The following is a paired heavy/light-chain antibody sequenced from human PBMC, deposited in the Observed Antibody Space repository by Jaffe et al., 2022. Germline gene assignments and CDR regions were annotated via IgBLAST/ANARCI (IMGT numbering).Heavy chain of an antibody. CDR2: ISWNSGTI. V-gene: IGHV3-9*01. D-gene: IGHD4-17*01. Sequence: EVQLVESGGGLVQPGRSLRLSCSASRFTFEDYAMHWVRQAPGKGLEWVSVISWNSGTIGYADSVKGRFTISRDNAKNSLYLEMNSLRAEDTALYYCAKDISRRRAAVTTGGFDIWGQGAMVTVSS. J-gene: IGHJ3*02. CDR3: AKDISRRRAAVTTGGFDI. CDR1: RFTFEDYA.
Light chain of an antibody. Sequence: SYELTQPPSVSVSPGQTASITCSGDKLGDKYAYWYQQKPGQSPVLVIYEDSKRPSGIPARFSGSNSGNTATLTISGTQAMDEADYYCQAWDSSTVVFGGGTKLTVL. J-gene: IGLJ2*01. CDR2: EDS. CDR1: KLGDKY. V-gene: IGLV3-1*01. CDR3: QAWDSSTVV.